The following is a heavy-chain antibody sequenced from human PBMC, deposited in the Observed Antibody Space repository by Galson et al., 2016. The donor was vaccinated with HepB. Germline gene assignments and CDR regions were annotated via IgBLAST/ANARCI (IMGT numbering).Heavy chain of an antibody. V-gene: IGHV4-59*01. CDR2: IYYPGST. Sequence: ISSYYWTWIRQPPGMGLEWIGYIYYPGSTNYNPSLKSRVTISVDTSKSQFSLNLRSVTAADTAMYYCASYDYVWGRLDYWGQGTLVTVSS. CDR1: ISSYY. CDR3: ASYDYVWGRLDY. D-gene: IGHD3-16*01. J-gene: IGHJ4*02.